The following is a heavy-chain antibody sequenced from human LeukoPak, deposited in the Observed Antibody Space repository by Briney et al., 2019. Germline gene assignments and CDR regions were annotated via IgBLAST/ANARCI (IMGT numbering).Heavy chain of an antibody. J-gene: IGHJ4*02. V-gene: IGHV3-30*02. Sequence: GGSLRLSCAAAGFTFSNYGIHWVRQAPGKGLEWVAFIGHDGSKEYYADSVEGRFTISRDSSKNTVYLQMNSLRADDTAFYYCAKDRRYSGYGIFDYWGQGTLVTVSS. D-gene: IGHD5-12*01. CDR1: GFTFSNYG. CDR3: AKDRRYSGYGIFDY. CDR2: IGHDGSKE.